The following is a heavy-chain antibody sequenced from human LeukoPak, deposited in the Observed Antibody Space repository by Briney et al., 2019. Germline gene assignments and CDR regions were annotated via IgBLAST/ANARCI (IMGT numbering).Heavy chain of an antibody. CDR2: INPNSGAT. J-gene: IGHJ4*02. V-gene: IGHV1-2*02. Sequence: ASVKVSCKASRYTFTGYYIHWVRQAPGQGLEWMGWINPNSGATNYAQKFQGRVTMTRDTSINTAYMELSRLTSDDTAVYYCARAPGGSYPTYYDYWGQGTLVTVSS. CDR1: RYTFTGYY. D-gene: IGHD3-16*01. CDR3: ARAPGGSYPTYYDY.